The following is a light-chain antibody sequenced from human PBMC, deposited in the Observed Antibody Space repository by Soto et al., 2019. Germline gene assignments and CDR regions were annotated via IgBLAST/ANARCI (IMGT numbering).Light chain of an antibody. Sequence: QSVLTQPASVSGSPGQSITISCIGTSSDVGGFNYVSWYQQHPGKAPKLMIYDVSNRPSGVFNRFSGSKSVNTASLTISGLQAEDEADYYCSSYTSSSTLGVFGTGTKVTVL. CDR3: SSYTSSSTLGV. J-gene: IGLJ1*01. CDR1: SSDVGGFNY. CDR2: DVS. V-gene: IGLV2-14*01.